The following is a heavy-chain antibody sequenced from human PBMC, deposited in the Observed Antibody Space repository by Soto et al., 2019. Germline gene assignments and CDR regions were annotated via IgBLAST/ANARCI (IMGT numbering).Heavy chain of an antibody. Sequence: SETLSLTCTVSGGSVSSGSYYWSWIRQPPGKGLEWIGYIYYSGSTNYHPSLKSRVTITVDTSKNQFSLKLSSVTAADTAVYYCARAYYRARFDPWGQGTLVTVSS. CDR3: ARAYYRARFDP. CDR1: GGSVSSGSYY. CDR2: IYYSGST. J-gene: IGHJ5*02. V-gene: IGHV4-61*01. D-gene: IGHD3-10*01.